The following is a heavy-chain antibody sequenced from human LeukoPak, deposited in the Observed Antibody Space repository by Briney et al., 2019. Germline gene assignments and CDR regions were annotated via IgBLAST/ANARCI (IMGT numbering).Heavy chain of an antibody. J-gene: IGHJ4*02. Sequence: SGTLCLTCAVSGGSFSGCYCSWFCEPPGKGLERIGEINHSGHTTYTPSLKSRVTTSVYTSKNQFSLTLSSVTAADTAVYYCATRNWYPHYLYYSGQGTLVSVSP. CDR2: INHSGHT. D-gene: IGHD6-13*01. CDR1: GGSFSGCY. CDR3: ATRNWYPHYLYY. V-gene: IGHV4-34*01.